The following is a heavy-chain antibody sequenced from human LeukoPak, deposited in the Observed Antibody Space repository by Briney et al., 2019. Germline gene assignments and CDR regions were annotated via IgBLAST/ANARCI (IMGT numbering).Heavy chain of an antibody. V-gene: IGHV1-18*01. CDR1: GYTFTSYG. J-gene: IGHJ4*02. CDR2: ISAYNGNT. Sequence: ASVKVSCKASGYTFTSYGISWVRQAPGQGLEWMGWISAYNGNTNYAQKFQGRVTMTRDTSISTAYMELSRLRSDDTAVHYCASMYYYDSSGYYPFDYWGQGTLVTVSS. D-gene: IGHD3-22*01. CDR3: ASMYYYDSSGYYPFDY.